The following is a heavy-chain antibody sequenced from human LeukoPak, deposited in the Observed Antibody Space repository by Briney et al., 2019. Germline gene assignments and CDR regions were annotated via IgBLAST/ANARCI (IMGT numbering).Heavy chain of an antibody. CDR3: ARGVMDTRTDFDY. J-gene: IGHJ4*02. V-gene: IGHV4-34*01. CDR1: SGSFSGYY. D-gene: IGHD5-18*01. Sequence: PSETLSLTCAVYSGSFSGYYWSWIRQPPGKGLEWIGEINHSGSTNYNPSLKSRVTISVDTSKNQFSLKLSSVTAADTAVYYCARGVMDTRTDFDYWGQGTLVTVSS. CDR2: INHSGST.